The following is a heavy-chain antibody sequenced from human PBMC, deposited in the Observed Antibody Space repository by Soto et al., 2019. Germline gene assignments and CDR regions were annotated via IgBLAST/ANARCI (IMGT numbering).Heavy chain of an antibody. J-gene: IGHJ4*02. CDR1: GFTFSSDA. V-gene: IGHV3-30-3*01. CDR3: ARIGHGMATIYLVLFDY. D-gene: IGHD5-12*01. CDR2: ISYDGSNK. Sequence: PGGSLRLSCAASGFTFSSDAMHWVRQAPGKGLEWVAVISYDGSNKYYADSVKGRFTISRYNSKNTLYLQMNSLRAEDTAVYYCARIGHGMATIYLVLFDYWGQGTLVTVSS.